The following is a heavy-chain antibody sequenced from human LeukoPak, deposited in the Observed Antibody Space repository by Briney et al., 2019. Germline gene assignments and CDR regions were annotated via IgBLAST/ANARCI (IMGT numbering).Heavy chain of an antibody. CDR3: ARRATAERGHSYGLDF. V-gene: IGHV3-21*01. Sequence: GGSLRLSCEVSGFTFSSYHMNWVRQAPGKGLEWVSSIGSSGSYIYYADSLTGRFTISRDNAKNSLYLQMNSLRAEDTAMYYCARRATAERGHSYGLDFWGQGTLVTVSS. J-gene: IGHJ4*02. CDR2: IGSSGSYI. CDR1: GFTFSSYH. D-gene: IGHD5-18*01.